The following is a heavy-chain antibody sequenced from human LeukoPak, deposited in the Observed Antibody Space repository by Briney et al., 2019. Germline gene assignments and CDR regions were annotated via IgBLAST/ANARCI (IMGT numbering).Heavy chain of an antibody. D-gene: IGHD3-9*01. CDR2: IGASGGST. CDR3: AKAEGYDILTGLDY. CDR1: GFTFSSYA. Sequence: GGSLRPSRATSGFTFSSYAMSWVRQAPGKGLEWVSGIGASGGSTYYADSVKGRFTISRDNSKNTLYLQMNSLRTEDTAVYYCAKAEGYDILTGLDYWGQGTLVTVSS. V-gene: IGHV3-23*01. J-gene: IGHJ4*02.